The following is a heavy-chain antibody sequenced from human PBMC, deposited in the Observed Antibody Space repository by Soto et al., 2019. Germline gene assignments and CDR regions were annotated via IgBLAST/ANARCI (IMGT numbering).Heavy chain of an antibody. CDR3: ASSASPDAY. D-gene: IGHD1-26*01. Sequence: EVQLVESGGGLVQPGGSLRLSCVASGFTFNSYSMNWVRQAPGKGLEWISSINSGSTSVFYADSVNGRVTISRDNAKNSLSLQMKSLRAADTAVYYCASSASPDAYWGQGTLVTVSS. CDR1: GFTFNSYS. CDR2: INSGSTSV. J-gene: IGHJ4*02. V-gene: IGHV3-48*01.